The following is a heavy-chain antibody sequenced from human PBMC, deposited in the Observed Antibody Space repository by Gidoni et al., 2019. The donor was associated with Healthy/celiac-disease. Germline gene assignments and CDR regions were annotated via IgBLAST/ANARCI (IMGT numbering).Heavy chain of an antibody. J-gene: IGHJ6*03. Sequence: EVQLVESGGGLVQPGGSLRLSCAASGFTFSSYWMSWVRQAPGKGLEWVANIKQDGSEKYYVDSVKGRFTISRDNAKNSLYLQMNSLRAEDTAVYYCARVFPDSGYYHYYYYYYMDVWGKGTTVTVSS. V-gene: IGHV3-7*05. CDR1: GFTFSSYW. D-gene: IGHD3-22*01. CDR2: IKQDGSEK. CDR3: ARVFPDSGYYHYYYYYYMDV.